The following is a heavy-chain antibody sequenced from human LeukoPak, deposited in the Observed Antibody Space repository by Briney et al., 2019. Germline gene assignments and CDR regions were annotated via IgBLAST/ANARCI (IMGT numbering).Heavy chain of an antibody. CDR3: ARDNSGSSLAAFDI. CDR2: IWYDGSNK. J-gene: IGHJ3*02. V-gene: IGHV3-33*01. D-gene: IGHD1-26*01. CDR1: GFTFSSYG. Sequence: PGGSLRLSCAASGFTFSSYGMHWVRQAPGKGLEWVAVIWYDGSNKYYADSVKGRFTISRDNSKNTLYLQMNSLRAEETAVYYCARDNSGSSLAAFDIWGQGTMVTVSS.